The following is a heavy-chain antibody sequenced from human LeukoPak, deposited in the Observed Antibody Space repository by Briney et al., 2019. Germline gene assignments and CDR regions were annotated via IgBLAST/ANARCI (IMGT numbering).Heavy chain of an antibody. Sequence: SETLSLTCTVPGGSISSHYWSWIRQPPGKGLEWIGYIYYSGSTNYNPSLKSRVTISVDTSKNQFSLKLSSVTAADTAVYYCAREDRGATAATNWFDPWGQGTLVTVSS. CDR1: GGSISSHY. CDR2: IYYSGST. CDR3: AREDRGATAATNWFDP. J-gene: IGHJ5*02. D-gene: IGHD6-13*01. V-gene: IGHV4-59*11.